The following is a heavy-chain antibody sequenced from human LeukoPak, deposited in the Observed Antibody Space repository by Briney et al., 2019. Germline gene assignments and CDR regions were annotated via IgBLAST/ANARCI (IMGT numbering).Heavy chain of an antibody. D-gene: IGHD2-2*02. J-gene: IGHJ5*02. CDR2: ISHSGST. V-gene: IGHV4-34*01. CDR1: GGSFSGYY. Sequence: SETLSLTCAVYGGSFSGYYWSWIRQPPGKGLEWIGEISHSGSTNYNPSLKSRVTISVDTSKNQFSLKLSSVTAADTAVYYCARGTKYCSSTSCYRALGWFDPWGQGTLVTVSS. CDR3: ARGTKYCSSTSCYRALGWFDP.